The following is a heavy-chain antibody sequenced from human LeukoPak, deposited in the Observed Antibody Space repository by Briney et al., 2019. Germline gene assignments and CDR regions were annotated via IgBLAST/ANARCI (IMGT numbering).Heavy chain of an antibody. CDR3: ARDLYTSWLGEYGMDV. J-gene: IGHJ6*02. D-gene: IGHD3-10*01. CDR1: GFTFSSYA. CDR2: ISGSGGST. V-gene: IGHV3-23*01. Sequence: GGSLRLSCAASGFTFSSYAMSWVRQAPGKGLEWVSAISGSGGSTYYADSVKGRFTISRDNSKNTLYLQMNSLRAEDTAVYYCARDLYTSWLGEYGMDVWGQGTTVTVSS.